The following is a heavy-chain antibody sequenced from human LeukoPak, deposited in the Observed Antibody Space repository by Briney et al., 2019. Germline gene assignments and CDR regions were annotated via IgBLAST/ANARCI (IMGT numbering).Heavy chain of an antibody. D-gene: IGHD3-22*01. J-gene: IGHJ4*02. CDR2: ISAYNGNT. CDR1: GYTFTSYG. Sequence: GASVKVSCKASGYTFTSYGISWVRQAPGQGLEWMGWISAYNGNTDYAQELQGRVTMTTDTSTSTAYMELRSLRSDDTAVYYCARDPRSYYDSTIAFDYWGQGTLVTVSS. V-gene: IGHV1-18*01. CDR3: ARDPRSYYDSTIAFDY.